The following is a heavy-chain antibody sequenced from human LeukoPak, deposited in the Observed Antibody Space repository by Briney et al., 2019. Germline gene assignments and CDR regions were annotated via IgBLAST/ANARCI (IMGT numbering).Heavy chain of an antibody. Sequence: PGGSLRLSCAASGFTFSSYGMHWVRQAPGKGLEWVAFIRYDGSNKYYADSVKGRFTISRDNSKNTLYLQMNSLRAEDTAVYYCASVVVVTATDAFDIWGQGTMVTVSS. CDR3: ASVVVVTATDAFDI. D-gene: IGHD2-21*02. CDR1: GFTFSSYG. J-gene: IGHJ3*02. V-gene: IGHV3-30*02. CDR2: IRYDGSNK.